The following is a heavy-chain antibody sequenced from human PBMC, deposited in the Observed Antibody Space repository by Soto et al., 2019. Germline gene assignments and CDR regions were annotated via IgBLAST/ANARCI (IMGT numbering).Heavy chain of an antibody. J-gene: IGHJ3*02. CDR3: ARDQGGSSGPDAFDI. V-gene: IGHV3-30-3*01. CDR1: GFTFSSYA. Sequence: QVQLVESGGGVVQPGRSLRLSCAASGFTFSSYAMHWVRQAPGKGLEWVAVISYDGSNKYYADSVKGRFTISRDNSKNTLYLQMNSLRAEDTAVYYCARDQGGSSGPDAFDIWGQGTMVTVSS. CDR2: ISYDGSNK. D-gene: IGHD3-16*01.